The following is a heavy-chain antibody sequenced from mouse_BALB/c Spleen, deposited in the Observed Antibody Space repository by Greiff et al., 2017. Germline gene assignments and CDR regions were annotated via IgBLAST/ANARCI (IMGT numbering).Heavy chain of an antibody. Sequence: VKLMESGPGLVAPSQSLSITCTVSGFSLTSYGVHWVRQPPGKGLEWLGVIWAGGSTNYNSALMSRLSISKDNSKSQVFLKMNSLQTDDTAMYYCARDYGPYYYAMDYWGQGTSVTVSS. J-gene: IGHJ4*01. D-gene: IGHD1-2*01. CDR1: GFSLTSYG. CDR3: ARDYGPYYYAMDY. V-gene: IGHV2-9*02. CDR2: IWAGGST.